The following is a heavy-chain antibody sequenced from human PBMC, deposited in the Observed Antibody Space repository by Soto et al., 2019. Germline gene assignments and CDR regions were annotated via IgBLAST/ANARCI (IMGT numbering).Heavy chain of an antibody. J-gene: IGHJ3*02. CDR1: ESTFRGYW. Sequence: EVQLVESGGDLVQPGGSLRLSCAASESTFRGYWMHWVRQAPGKGLVWVSRVNGDGSGTIYGDSVKGRFTVSRDNPKNTLFLQINSLRVDDTAIYYCASGSSHHAFDIWGQGTMVTVSS. CDR2: VNGDGSGT. V-gene: IGHV3-74*01. CDR3: ASGSSHHAFDI.